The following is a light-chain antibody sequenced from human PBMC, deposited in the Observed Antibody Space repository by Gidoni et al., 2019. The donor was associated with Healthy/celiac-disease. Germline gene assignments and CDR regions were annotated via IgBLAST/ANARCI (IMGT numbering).Light chain of an antibody. V-gene: IGKV3-15*01. CDR2: GAS. CDR1: QSVSSN. J-gene: IGKJ2*01. CDR3: QQYNNWPPRYT. Sequence: EIVMTQSPATLSVSPGERATLSCRASQSVSSNLAWYQQKPGQAPRLLIYGASTRATGIPARFSGSGSGTEFTLTLSSLQSEDFAVYYCQQYNNWPPRYTFGQGTKLAIK.